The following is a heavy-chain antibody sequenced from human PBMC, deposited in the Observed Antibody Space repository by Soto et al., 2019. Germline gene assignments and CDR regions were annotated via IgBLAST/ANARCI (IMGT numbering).Heavy chain of an antibody. CDR1: GGSISSTGYY. D-gene: IGHD3-3*01. CDR2: IIYSGST. V-gene: IGHV4-31*03. Sequence: QVQLQASGPGLVKPSQTLSVICTVSGGSISSTGYYWIWIRQLPGKGREGIGSIIYSGSTYYNPSLESRITIAIDTSKKGFSLRLDSLTAADTAISYCARPSDVWNGYGRFVYWGQGSMVTISS. J-gene: IGHJ4*02. CDR3: ARPSDVWNGYGRFVY.